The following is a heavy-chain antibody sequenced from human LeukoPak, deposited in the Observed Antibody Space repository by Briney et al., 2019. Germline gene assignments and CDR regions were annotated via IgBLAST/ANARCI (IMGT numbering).Heavy chain of an antibody. Sequence: SETLSLTCTVSGGSISTYDWSWIRQPAGKGLEWIGRISASGSTIYNPSLKSRVTMSVDTSKNQFSLKLSFVTAADTAVYFCARGMAAAYDYNWFDPWGQGTLVTVSS. V-gene: IGHV4-4*07. J-gene: IGHJ5*02. CDR1: GGSISTYD. D-gene: IGHD5-12*01. CDR2: ISASGST. CDR3: ARGMAAAYDYNWFDP.